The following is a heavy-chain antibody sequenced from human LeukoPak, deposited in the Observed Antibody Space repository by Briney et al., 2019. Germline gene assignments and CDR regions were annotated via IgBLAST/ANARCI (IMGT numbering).Heavy chain of an antibody. CDR3: ATTVGSYFDY. D-gene: IGHD3-16*01. J-gene: IGHJ4*02. CDR2: NSDSALT. Sequence: PSQTLSLTCTVSGGSISSGGYYWSWIRQHPGKGLEWIGYNSDSALTNYNPSLKSRVTMAVDTSENQFSLKLNSVTAADTAVYYCATTVGSYFDYWSQGTLVTVSS. CDR1: GGSISSGGYY. V-gene: IGHV4-31*03.